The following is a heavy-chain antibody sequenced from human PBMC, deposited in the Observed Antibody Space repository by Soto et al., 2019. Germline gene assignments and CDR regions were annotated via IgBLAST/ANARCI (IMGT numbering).Heavy chain of an antibody. CDR3: ARHEIRNGDYGNYYYYYGMDV. CDR1: GYXFTSYL. J-gene: IGHJ6*02. CDR2: IYPGDSDT. Sequence: EXLKISCKCSGYXFTSYLVVWMRQMPGKGLEWMGIIYPGDSDTRYSPSFQGQVTISADKSIRTAYLQWSSLKASDTAMYYCARHEIRNGDYGNYYYYYGMDVWGQGTTVTVSS. D-gene: IGHD4-17*01. V-gene: IGHV5-51*01.